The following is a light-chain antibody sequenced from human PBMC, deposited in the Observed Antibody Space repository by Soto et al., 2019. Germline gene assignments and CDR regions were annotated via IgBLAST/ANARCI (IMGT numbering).Light chain of an antibody. J-gene: IGKJ1*01. V-gene: IGKV3-20*01. CDR3: QQYGSSVTCT. Sequence: EVVLTQSPGTVSLSPGERATLSCRASQSVTSNYLAWYQQKPGQAPRLLIYAASSRATGIPDRFSGSGSGTDFPLSISRLEPEDFAVYYCQQYGSSVTCTFGQGTKVEIK. CDR1: QSVTSNY. CDR2: AAS.